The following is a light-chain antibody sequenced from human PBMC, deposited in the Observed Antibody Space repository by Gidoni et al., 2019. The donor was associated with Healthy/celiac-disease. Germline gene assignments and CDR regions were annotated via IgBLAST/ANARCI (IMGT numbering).Light chain of an antibody. V-gene: IGLV3-25*03. CDR1: ALPKQY. J-gene: IGLJ1*01. CDR2: KDS. Sequence: SYALTQPPAVSVSPGQTARITCSGDALPKQYAYWYQQKPGQAPVLLIYKDSERPSGIPERFSGSSSGTTVTLTISGVQAEDEADYYCQSADSSGTYYVFGTGTKVTVL. CDR3: QSADSSGTYYV.